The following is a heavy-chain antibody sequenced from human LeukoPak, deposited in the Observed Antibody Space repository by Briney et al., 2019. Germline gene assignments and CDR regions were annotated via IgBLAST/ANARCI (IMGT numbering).Heavy chain of an antibody. J-gene: IGHJ4*02. V-gene: IGHV3-21*01. CDR3: TRDEDEELVRDY. D-gene: IGHD6-13*01. CDR2: ISSTSTYI. CDR1: GFIFSRYT. Sequence: GGSLRLSCAASGFIFSRYTINWVRQAPGKGLEWVSSISSTSTYIYYADSVKGRFTISRDNAKKSLYPQMNSLRADDTAVYYCTRDEDEELVRDYWGQGTLVTVSS.